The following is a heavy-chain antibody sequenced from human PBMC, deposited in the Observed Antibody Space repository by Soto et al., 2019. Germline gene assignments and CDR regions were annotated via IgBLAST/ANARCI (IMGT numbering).Heavy chain of an antibody. Sequence: GASVKVSCKASGYTFTSYDINWVRQATGQGLEWMGWMNPNSGNTGYAQKFQGRVTMTRNTSISTAYMELSSLRSEDTAVYYYARRWITIFGVVTKHYYYMDVWGKGTTVTVSS. CDR1: GYTFTSYD. V-gene: IGHV1-8*01. J-gene: IGHJ6*03. CDR3: ARRWITIFGVVTKHYYYMDV. D-gene: IGHD3-3*01. CDR2: MNPNSGNT.